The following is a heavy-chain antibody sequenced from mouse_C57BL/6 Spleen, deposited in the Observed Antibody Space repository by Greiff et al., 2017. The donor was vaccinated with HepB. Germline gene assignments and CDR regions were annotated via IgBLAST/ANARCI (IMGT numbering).Heavy chain of an antibody. CDR3: ARWGGSSYPLFDY. J-gene: IGHJ2*01. CDR2: INPNNGGT. D-gene: IGHD1-1*01. CDR1: GYTFTDYY. Sequence: EVQLQQSGPELVKPGASVKISCKASGYTFTDYYMNWVKQSHGKSLEWIGDINPNNGGTSYNQKFKGKATLTVDKSSSTAYMELRSLTSEDSAVYYCARWGGSSYPLFDYWGQGTTLTVSS. V-gene: IGHV1-26*01.